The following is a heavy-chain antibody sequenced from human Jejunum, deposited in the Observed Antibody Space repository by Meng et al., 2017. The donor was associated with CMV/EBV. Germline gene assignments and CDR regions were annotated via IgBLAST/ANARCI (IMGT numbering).Heavy chain of an antibody. Sequence: ASGFTFSRSPMRWVRQAPGKGLEWVSTIGVGGADTYHTDSVKGRFTISRDDSKNTLYLQMSSLRAEDTALYYCAKKKDFGGNSGFDYWGQGTLVTVSS. CDR2: IGVGGADT. CDR3: AKKKDFGGNSGFDY. V-gene: IGHV3-23*01. CDR1: GFTFSRSP. D-gene: IGHD4-23*01. J-gene: IGHJ4*02.